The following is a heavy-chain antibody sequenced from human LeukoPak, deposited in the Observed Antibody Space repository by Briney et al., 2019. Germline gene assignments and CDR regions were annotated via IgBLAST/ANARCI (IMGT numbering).Heavy chain of an antibody. CDR2: ISKNGGNT. CDR1: GFTFSWYG. CDR3: VKDLSDRDVDY. D-gene: IGHD2-21*02. J-gene: IGHJ4*02. V-gene: IGHV3-64D*06. Sequence: GGSLRLSCLGSGFTFSWYGMNWVRQAPGRGLEYVSAISKNGGNTYYVDPVKGRFTISRDNSKITLYLQMNSLRVEDTAVYFCVKDLSDRDVDYWGQGTLVTVSS.